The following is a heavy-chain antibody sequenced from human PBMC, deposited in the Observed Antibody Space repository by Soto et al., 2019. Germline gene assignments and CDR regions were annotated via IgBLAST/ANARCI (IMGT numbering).Heavy chain of an antibody. Sequence: ASVKVSCKASGYTFTSYDINWVRQATGQGLKWMGWMNPNSGNTGYAQKFQGRVTMTRYTSISTAYMELSSLRSEDTAVYYCARDMSPVTGTTLSSSFDPWGQGTLVTVSS. CDR1: GYTFTSYD. CDR3: ARDMSPVTGTTLSSSFDP. D-gene: IGHD1-7*01. CDR2: MNPNSGNT. J-gene: IGHJ5*02. V-gene: IGHV1-8*01.